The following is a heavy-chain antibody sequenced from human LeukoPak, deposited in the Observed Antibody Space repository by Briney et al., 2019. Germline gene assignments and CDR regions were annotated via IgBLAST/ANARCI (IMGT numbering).Heavy chain of an antibody. CDR1: GFTFRNYA. V-gene: IGHV3-23*01. J-gene: IGHJ4*02. CDR3: AREMRSSSWSDLDY. D-gene: IGHD6-13*01. CDR2: FSDSGGTT. Sequence: GGSLRLSCAASGFTFRNYAMNWVRQTPGKGLEWVSGFSDSGGTTYYADSVKGRFTISRDNDKNSLYLQMNSLRAEDTAVYYCAREMRSSSWSDLDYWGQGTLVTVSS.